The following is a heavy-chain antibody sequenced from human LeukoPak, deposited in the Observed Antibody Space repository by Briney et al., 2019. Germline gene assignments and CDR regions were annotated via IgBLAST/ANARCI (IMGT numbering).Heavy chain of an antibody. CDR2: ISSSSSYI. V-gene: IGHV3-21*01. Sequence: KAGGSLRLSCAASGFTFSSYSMNWVRQAPGKGLEWVSSISSSSSYIYYADSVKGRFTISRDNAKNSLYLQMNSLRAEDTAVYYCARDRRFDAFDIWGQGIMVTVSS. CDR1: GFTFSSYS. CDR3: ARDRRFDAFDI. J-gene: IGHJ3*02.